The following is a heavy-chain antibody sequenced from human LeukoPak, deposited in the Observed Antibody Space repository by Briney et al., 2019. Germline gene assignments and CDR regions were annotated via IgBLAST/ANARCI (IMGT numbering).Heavy chain of an antibody. Sequence: GGSLRLSCAAPGFTFSSYGIHWVRQAPAKGLAWVAFIRNDGSNKYYADSVKGRFTISRDNSKNTLYLQMNSLRAEDTAVYYCARDSRIVGAKIHWYGMDVWGQGTTVTVSS. J-gene: IGHJ6*02. CDR1: GFTFSSYG. CDR3: ARDSRIVGAKIHWYGMDV. V-gene: IGHV3-30*02. D-gene: IGHD1-26*01. CDR2: IRNDGSNK.